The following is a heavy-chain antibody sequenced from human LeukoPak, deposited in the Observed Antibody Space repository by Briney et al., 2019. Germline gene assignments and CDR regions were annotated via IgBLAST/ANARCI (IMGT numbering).Heavy chain of an antibody. J-gene: IGHJ4*02. CDR2: IIPIFGTA. D-gene: IGHD3-22*01. V-gene: IGHV1-69*13. CDR3: ARVSRSSGYYPYYFDY. CDR1: GGTFSSYA. Sequence: SVRVSCKASGGTFSSYAISWVRQAPGQGLEWMGGIIPIFGTANYAQKFQGRVTITADESTSTAYMELSSLRSEDTAVYYCARVSRSSGYYPYYFDYWGQGTLVTVSS.